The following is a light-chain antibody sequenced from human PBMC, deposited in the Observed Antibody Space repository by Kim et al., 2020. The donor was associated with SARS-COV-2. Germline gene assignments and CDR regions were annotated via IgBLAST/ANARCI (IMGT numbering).Light chain of an antibody. CDR3: QLWDSSSDHWV. J-gene: IGLJ3*02. Sequence: APGKTAWITCGGNNIGSKSVHWYQQKPGQAPLLVIYYDINRPSGIPERFSGSNSGNTATLTISRVEAGDEADYYCQLWDSSSDHWVFGGGTQLTVL. V-gene: IGLV3-21*04. CDR2: YDI. CDR1: NIGSKS.